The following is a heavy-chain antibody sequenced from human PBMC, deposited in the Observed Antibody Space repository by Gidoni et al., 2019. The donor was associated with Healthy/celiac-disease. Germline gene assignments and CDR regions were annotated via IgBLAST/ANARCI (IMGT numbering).Heavy chain of an antibody. CDR2: IYYSGST. CDR3: ARDYGDYVIDY. J-gene: IGHJ4*02. D-gene: IGHD4-17*01. CDR1: GGSISSYY. V-gene: IGHV4-59*01. Sequence: QVQLQESGPGLVKPSETLSITCTASGGSISSYYWSWIRQPPGKGLEWIGYIYYSGSTNYNPSLKSRVTISVDTSKNQFSLKLSSVTAADTAVYYCARDYGDYVIDYWGQGTLVTVSS.